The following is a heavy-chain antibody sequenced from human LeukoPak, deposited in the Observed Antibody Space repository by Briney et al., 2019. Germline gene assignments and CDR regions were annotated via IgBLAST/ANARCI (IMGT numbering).Heavy chain of an antibody. Sequence: GGSLRLSCAASGFTFISYEMNWVRQAPGKGLEGVSYISRSGSTIYYADSVKGRFTISRDNAKNTVYLQMNSLRAEDTAVYYCAKDCSGGSCYSPAPVAFDIWGQGTMVTVSS. CDR2: ISRSGSTI. V-gene: IGHV3-48*03. J-gene: IGHJ3*02. D-gene: IGHD2-15*01. CDR1: GFTFISYE. CDR3: AKDCSGGSCYSPAPVAFDI.